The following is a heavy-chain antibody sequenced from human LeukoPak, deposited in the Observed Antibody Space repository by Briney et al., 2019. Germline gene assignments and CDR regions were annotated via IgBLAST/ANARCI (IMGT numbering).Heavy chain of an antibody. D-gene: IGHD6-19*01. J-gene: IGHJ5*02. CDR3: ARDVTAYSSGHNWFDP. V-gene: IGHV4-61*02. Sequence: SQTLSLACTVSGGSISSGSYYWSWIRQPAGKGLEWIGRIYTSGSTNYNPSLKSRVTISVDTSKNQFSLKLSSVTAADTAVYYCARDVTAYSSGHNWFDPWGQGTLVTVSS. CDR2: IYTSGST. CDR1: GGSISSGSYY.